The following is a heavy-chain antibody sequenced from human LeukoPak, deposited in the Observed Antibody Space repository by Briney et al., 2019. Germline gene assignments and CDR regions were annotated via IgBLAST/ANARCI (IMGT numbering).Heavy chain of an antibody. J-gene: IGHJ4*02. CDR2: MNPNSDNT. V-gene: IGHV1-8*01. Sequence: ASVKVSCKASGYTFTSFDINWVRQATGQGLQWMGWMNPNSDNTAYAQKFQGRVGMTWNTSISTAYMELSSLRSEDTAVYYCARRGAGTHFDYWGQGTLVTVSS. CDR1: GYTFTSFD. CDR3: ARRGAGTHFDY. D-gene: IGHD6-19*01.